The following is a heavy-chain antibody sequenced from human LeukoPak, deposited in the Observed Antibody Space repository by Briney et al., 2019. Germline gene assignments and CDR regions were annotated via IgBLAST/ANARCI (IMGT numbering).Heavy chain of an antibody. CDR3: ARLGSGYDYGLHYFDY. Sequence: PSETLSLTCAVYGGSFSGYYWSWIRQPPGKGLEWIGEINHSGSTNYNPSLKSRVTISVDTSKNQFSLKLSSVTAADTAVYYCARLGSGYDYGLHYFDYWGQGTLVTVSS. CDR1: GGSFSGYY. J-gene: IGHJ4*02. V-gene: IGHV4-34*01. D-gene: IGHD5-12*01. CDR2: INHSGST.